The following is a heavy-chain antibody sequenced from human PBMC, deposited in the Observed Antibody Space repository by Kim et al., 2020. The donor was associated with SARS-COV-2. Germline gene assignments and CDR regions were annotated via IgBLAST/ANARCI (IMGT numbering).Heavy chain of an antibody. D-gene: IGHD2-2*01. CDR3: ARGVYCSSTSCYFLGKTEYYMDV. Sequence: ASVKVSCKASGYTFTSYDINWVRQATGQGLEWMGWMNPNSGNTGYAQKFQGRVTMTRNTSISTAYMELSSLRSEDTAVYYCARGVYCSSTSCYFLGKTEYYMDVWGKGTTVTVSS. V-gene: IGHV1-8*01. CDR2: MNPNSGNT. CDR1: GYTFTSYD. J-gene: IGHJ6*03.